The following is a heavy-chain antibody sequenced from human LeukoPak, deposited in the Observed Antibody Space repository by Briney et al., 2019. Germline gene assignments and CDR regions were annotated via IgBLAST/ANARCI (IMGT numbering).Heavy chain of an antibody. CDR1: AASISNYY. CDR3: ASPRSGYRYTFDY. Sequence: SETLSLTCAVSAASISNYYWSWVRQAPGKGLEWIGYISTSGSTNYNPSLKSRVSISLDTSKNRFSLNLNFVTAADTAVYYCASPRSGYRYTFDYWGQGALVTVSS. V-gene: IGHV4-4*09. J-gene: IGHJ4*02. CDR2: ISTSGST. D-gene: IGHD3-22*01.